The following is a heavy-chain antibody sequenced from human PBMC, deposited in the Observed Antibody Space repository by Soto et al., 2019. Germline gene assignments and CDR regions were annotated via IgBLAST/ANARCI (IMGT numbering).Heavy chain of an antibody. D-gene: IGHD4-17*01. CDR1: GFTFSSYA. Sequence: QVQLVESGGGVVQPGRSLRLSCAASGFTFSSYAMHWVRQAPGKGLEWVAVISYDGSNKYYADSVKGRFTISRDNSKNTLYLQMNSLRAEDTAVYYCARAYGDYFLHYGMDVWGQGTTVTVSS. CDR3: ARAYGDYFLHYGMDV. J-gene: IGHJ6*02. CDR2: ISYDGSNK. V-gene: IGHV3-30-3*01.